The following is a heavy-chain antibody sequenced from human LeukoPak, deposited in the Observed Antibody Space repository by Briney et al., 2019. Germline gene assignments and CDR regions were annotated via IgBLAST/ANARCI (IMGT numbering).Heavy chain of an antibody. J-gene: IGHJ5*02. D-gene: IGHD1-1*01. CDR3: AQSLGSGNWIGNWFDP. V-gene: IGHV4-39*01. CDR1: GGSISSSSHS. Sequence: ASETLSLTCTVSGGSISSSSHSWGWIRQPPGKGLEWTGTIYYTGRTYYNPSLESRLTISVDTSKNQFSLKLTSVTAADTAIYYCAQSLGSGNWIGNWFDPWGQGTLVTVSS. CDR2: IYYTGRT.